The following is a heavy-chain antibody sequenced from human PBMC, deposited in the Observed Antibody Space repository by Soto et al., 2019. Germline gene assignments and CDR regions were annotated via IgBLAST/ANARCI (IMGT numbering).Heavy chain of an antibody. J-gene: IGHJ5*02. CDR2: IDPSDSYT. CDR3: ARHTYDILTGYYNQNWLDP. D-gene: IGHD3-9*01. V-gene: IGHV5-10-1*01. CDR1: GYNFTSFW. Sequence: GESLKISSKGSGYNFTSFWISWVRPLPGKGLEWMGRIDPSDSYTNYSPPFQGHVTISADKSISTAYLQWSSLKASDTAMYYCARHTYDILTGYYNQNWLDPRGQGTLVTVSS.